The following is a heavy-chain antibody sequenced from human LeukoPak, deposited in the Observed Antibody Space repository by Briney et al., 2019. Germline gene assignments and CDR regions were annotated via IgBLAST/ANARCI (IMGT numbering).Heavy chain of an antibody. CDR1: GGTYSSYA. CDR3: ARGYSSGWYYYCDY. CDR2: IIPIFGTA. D-gene: IGHD6-19*01. V-gene: IGHV1-69*13. Sequence: SVKVSCKPSGGTYSSYAISWGPQPPGPRLERKVGIIPIFGTANYAQKFQGRVTITADESTSTAYMELSSLRSEDTAVHYCARGYSSGWYYYCDYWGQGTLVTVSS. J-gene: IGHJ4*02.